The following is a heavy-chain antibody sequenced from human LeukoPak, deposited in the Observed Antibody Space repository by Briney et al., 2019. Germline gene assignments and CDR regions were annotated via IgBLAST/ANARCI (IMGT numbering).Heavy chain of an antibody. J-gene: IGHJ5*02. Sequence: GGSLRLSCTGSGFTSSSYAMTWVRQAPGKCLEWVSTISGSGDARYYADSVQGLFTISRDNPINTLYLQMSSLRAEDTALYFCAKERFRALDPWGQGTLVSVAS. CDR1: GFTSSSYA. CDR2: ISGSGDAR. CDR3: AKERFRALDP. D-gene: IGHD3-3*01. V-gene: IGHV3-23*01.